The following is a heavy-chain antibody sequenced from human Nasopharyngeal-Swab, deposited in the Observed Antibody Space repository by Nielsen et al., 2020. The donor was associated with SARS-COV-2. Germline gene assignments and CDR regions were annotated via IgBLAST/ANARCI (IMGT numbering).Heavy chain of an antibody. CDR1: GFTFGNYS. V-gene: IGHV3-49*04. Sequence: GESLKISCTGSGFTFGNYSMNWVRQAPGKGLEWVGFIRSKTYGETTDYAASVKGRFTISRDDSKSIAYLQMNSLRAEDTAVYYCTRTLSASYMDVWGKGTTVTVSS. CDR2: IRSKTYGETT. CDR3: TRTLSASYMDV. J-gene: IGHJ6*03.